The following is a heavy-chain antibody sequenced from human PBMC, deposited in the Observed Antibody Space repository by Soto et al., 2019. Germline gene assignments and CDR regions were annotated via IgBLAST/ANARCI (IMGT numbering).Heavy chain of an antibody. CDR2: IYHSGTT. Sequence: TLSLTCAVSGGSISSGGDSWSWIRQPQGKGLEWIGYIYHSGTTYYNPSLKSRVTISVDRSKNQISLKLSSVTAADTAVYYCARGRDDILTGYYPPAMDVWGQGTTVTAP. D-gene: IGHD3-9*01. V-gene: IGHV4-30-2*01. CDR1: GGSISSGGDS. J-gene: IGHJ6*02. CDR3: ARGRDDILTGYYPPAMDV.